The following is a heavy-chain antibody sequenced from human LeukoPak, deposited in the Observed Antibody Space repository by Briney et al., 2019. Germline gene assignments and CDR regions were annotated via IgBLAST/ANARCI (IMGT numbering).Heavy chain of an antibody. CDR3: ASYHGSGDYWYPPIDP. J-gene: IGHJ5*02. V-gene: IGHV1-18*01. Sequence: ASVKVSCKASGYTFTSYRISWVRQAPGQGLEWMGWISAYNGNTNYAQKLQGRVTMTTDTSTSTAYMELRNLRSDDTAVYYCASYHGSGDYWYPPIDPWGQGTLVTVSS. CDR1: GYTFTSYR. D-gene: IGHD3-10*01. CDR2: ISAYNGNT.